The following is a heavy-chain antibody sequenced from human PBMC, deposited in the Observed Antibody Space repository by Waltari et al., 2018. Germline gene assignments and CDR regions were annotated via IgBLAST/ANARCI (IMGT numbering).Heavy chain of an antibody. CDR2: ISYSGAT. V-gene: IGHV4-39*01. Sequence: QLQLQESGPGLVKPSETLSLTCTVPGASISRSVYFWAWIRQPPGKGPEWIGGISYSGATYYKPSLKSRITISIDTSNNQFYLKLTSVTAADTAVYYCARDHFGDLFYYYFDPWGQGTLVTVSS. CDR3: ARDHFGDLFYYYFDP. J-gene: IGHJ4*02. D-gene: IGHD3-10*01. CDR1: GASISRSVYF.